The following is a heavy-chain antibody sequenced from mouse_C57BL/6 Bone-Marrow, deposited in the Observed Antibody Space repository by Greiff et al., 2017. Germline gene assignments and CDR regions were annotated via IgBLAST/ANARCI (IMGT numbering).Heavy chain of an antibody. V-gene: IGHV1-15*01. CDR3: TANDY. Sequence: VQLQESGAELVRPGASVTLSCKASGYTFTDYDMHWVKQTPVHGLEWIGAIDPETGGTAYNQKFNGKAILTADKSSSTDYMELRSLTSEDSAVYYCTANDYWGQGTTLTVSS. CDR1: GYTFTDYD. J-gene: IGHJ2*01. CDR2: IDPETGGT.